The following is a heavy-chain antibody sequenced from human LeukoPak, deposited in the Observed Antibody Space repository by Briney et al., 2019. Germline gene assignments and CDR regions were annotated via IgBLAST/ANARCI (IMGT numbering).Heavy chain of an antibody. J-gene: IGHJ4*02. D-gene: IGHD6-6*01. V-gene: IGHV3-53*01. CDR1: GFTFSSYA. Sequence: GGSLRLSCAASGFTFSSYAMSWVRQAPGKGLEWVSVIYSGGSTYYADSVKGRFTISRDNSKNTLYLQMNSLRAEDTAVYYCATEYSSSSGTIDYWGQGTLVTVSS. CDR3: ATEYSSSSGTIDY. CDR2: IYSGGST.